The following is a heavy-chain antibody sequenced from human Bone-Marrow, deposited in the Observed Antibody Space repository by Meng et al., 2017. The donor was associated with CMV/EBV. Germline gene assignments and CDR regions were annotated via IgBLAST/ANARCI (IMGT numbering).Heavy chain of an antibody. J-gene: IGHJ6*02. Sequence: GGSLRLSCAASGFTFSSYGMHWVRQAPGKGLEWVAFIRYDGSNKYYADSVKGRFTISRDNSKNTLYLQMNSLRAEDTAVYYCTSLEYSNSIYYGMDVWGQGTTVTGSS. D-gene: IGHD6-6*01. CDR1: GFTFSSYG. V-gene: IGHV3-30*02. CDR2: IRYDGSNK. CDR3: TSLEYSNSIYYGMDV.